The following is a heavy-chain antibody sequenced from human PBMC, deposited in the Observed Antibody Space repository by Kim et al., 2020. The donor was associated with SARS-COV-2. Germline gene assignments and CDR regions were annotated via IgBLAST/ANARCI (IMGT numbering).Heavy chain of an antibody. D-gene: IGHD3-22*01. Sequence: SVKGRFTISRDNSKNTLYLQMNSLRAEDTAVYYCARDLSDYYDSSGPFDYWGQGTLVTVSS. J-gene: IGHJ4*02. CDR3: ARDLSDYYDSSGPFDY. V-gene: IGHV3-30*01.